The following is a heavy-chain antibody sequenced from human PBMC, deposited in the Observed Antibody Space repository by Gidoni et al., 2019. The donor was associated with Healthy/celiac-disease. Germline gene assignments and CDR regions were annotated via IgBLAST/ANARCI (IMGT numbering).Heavy chain of an antibody. J-gene: IGHJ6*02. CDR1: GGSSSSSNW. Sequence: QVQLQESGPGLVKPSGTLSLTCAVSGGSSSSSNWWSWVRQPPGKGLEWIGEIYHSGSTNYHPSLKSRVTISVDKPKNQFSLKLSSVTAADTAVYYCARLGATYYYGMDVWGQGTTVTVSS. CDR2: IYHSGST. V-gene: IGHV4-4*02. D-gene: IGHD1-26*01. CDR3: ARLGATYYYGMDV.